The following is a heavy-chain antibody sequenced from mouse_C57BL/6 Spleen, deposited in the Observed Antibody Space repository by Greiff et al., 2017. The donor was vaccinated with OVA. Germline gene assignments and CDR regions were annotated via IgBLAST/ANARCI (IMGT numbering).Heavy chain of an antibody. CDR3: ARGGSWFAY. CDR1: GYTFTTYP. Sequence: QLQQSGAELVKPGASVKMSCKASGYTFTTYPIEWMKQNHGKSPEWIGNFHPYNDDTKYNDKFKGKAPLTVEKSSSAVYLELSRLTSEDSAVYYGARGGSWFAYWGQGTLVTVSA. J-gene: IGHJ3*01. CDR2: FHPYNDDT. V-gene: IGHV1-47*01.